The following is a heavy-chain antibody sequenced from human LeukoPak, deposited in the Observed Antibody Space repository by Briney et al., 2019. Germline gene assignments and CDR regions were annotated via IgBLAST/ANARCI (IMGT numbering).Heavy chain of an antibody. CDR3: ARVESKWELPYYYYMDV. D-gene: IGHD1-26*01. V-gene: IGHV4-38-2*02. CDR1: GYSISSGYY. Sequence: PSETLSLTCTVSGYSISSGYYWGWIRQPPGKGLEWIGSIYHSGSTYYNPSLKSRVTISVDTSKNQFSLELSSVTAADTAVYYCARVESKWELPYYYYMDVWGKGTTVTVSS. J-gene: IGHJ6*03. CDR2: IYHSGST.